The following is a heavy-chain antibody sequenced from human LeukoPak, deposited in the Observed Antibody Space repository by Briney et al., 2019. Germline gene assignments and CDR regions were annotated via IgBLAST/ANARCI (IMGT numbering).Heavy chain of an antibody. J-gene: IGHJ4*02. D-gene: IGHD6-13*01. CDR2: ISSGSSYT. Sequence: PGGSLRLSGAASGFTFSDYYMSWIPQAPGKGREGVSCISSGSSYTDYADSVKGRFTISRDNAKNSLYLQMNSLRADDTAVFYCARVYGSRSYVDYWGQGTLVTVSS. CDR1: GFTFSDYY. CDR3: ARVYGSRSYVDY. V-gene: IGHV3-11*05.